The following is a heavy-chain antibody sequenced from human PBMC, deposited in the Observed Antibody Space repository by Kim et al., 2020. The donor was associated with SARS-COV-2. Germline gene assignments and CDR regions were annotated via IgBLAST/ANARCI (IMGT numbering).Heavy chain of an antibody. J-gene: IGHJ6*02. CDR3: ANLWFGDKVVYGMDV. D-gene: IGHD3-10*01. V-gene: IGHV3-23*01. Sequence: AESVKGRFTISRDNSKNTLYLQMNSLRAEDTAVYYCANLWFGDKVVYGMDVWGQGTTVTVSS.